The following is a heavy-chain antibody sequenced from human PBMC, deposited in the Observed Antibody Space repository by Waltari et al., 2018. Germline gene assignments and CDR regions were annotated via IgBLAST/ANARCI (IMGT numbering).Heavy chain of an antibody. CDR2: ISGSGGST. V-gene: IGHV3-23*01. D-gene: IGHD6-19*01. CDR3: AKGNSSGWYNFDY. J-gene: IGHJ4*02. Sequence: EVKLLESGGGLAQPGGSLRLSCAASGLTFSSYAMSWVRQAPGKGLEWVAGISGSGGSTYYADSVKGRFTMSRDNSKNALYLQMNSMTAEDTAVYYCAKGNSSGWYNFDYWGQGTLVTVSS. CDR1: GLTFSSYA.